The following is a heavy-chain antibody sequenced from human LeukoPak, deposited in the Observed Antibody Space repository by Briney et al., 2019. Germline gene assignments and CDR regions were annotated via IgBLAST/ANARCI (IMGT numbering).Heavy chain of an antibody. J-gene: IGHJ4*02. CDR2: IYYSGST. CDR1: GGSISSGGYY. Sequence: SETLSLTCTVSGGSISSGGYYWRWIRQHPGKGLEWIGYIYYSGSTYYNPSLKSRVTISVDTSKNQFSLKLSSVTAADTAVYYCARALFGELLGWGQGTLVTVSS. CDR3: ARALFGELLG. D-gene: IGHD3-10*02. V-gene: IGHV4-31*03.